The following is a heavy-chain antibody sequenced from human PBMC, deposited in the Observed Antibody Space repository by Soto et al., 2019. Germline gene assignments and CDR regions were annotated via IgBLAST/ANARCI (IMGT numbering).Heavy chain of an antibody. CDR1: GYTFTSYG. Sequence: QVQLVQSGAEVKKPGASVKVSCKASGYTFTSYGISWVRQAPGQGLEWMGWISAYNGNTNYAQKLQGRVTMTTDTSTSTAYMELRSLRSADTAVYYCARGGLGYCSSTSCYGGEAPFGIDCWGQGTLVTVSS. CDR2: ISAYNGNT. D-gene: IGHD2-2*01. CDR3: ARGGLGYCSSTSCYGGEAPFGIDC. V-gene: IGHV1-18*01. J-gene: IGHJ4*02.